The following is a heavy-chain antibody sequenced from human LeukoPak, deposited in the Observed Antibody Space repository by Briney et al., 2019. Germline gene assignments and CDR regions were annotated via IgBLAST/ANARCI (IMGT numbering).Heavy chain of an antibody. CDR1: GYTFTSNY. CDR2: ISPSGGST. Sequence: ASVKVSCKAFGYTFTSNYMHWVRQAPGQGPEWMGVISPSGGSTTYAQKFQGRVTLTRDMSTSTDYLELSSLRSEDTAVYYCARDAVRVVISALLRISKRGHYYFDYWGQGTLVTVSS. J-gene: IGHJ4*02. D-gene: IGHD3-10*01. V-gene: IGHV1-46*01. CDR3: ARDAVRVVISALLRISKRGHYYFDY.